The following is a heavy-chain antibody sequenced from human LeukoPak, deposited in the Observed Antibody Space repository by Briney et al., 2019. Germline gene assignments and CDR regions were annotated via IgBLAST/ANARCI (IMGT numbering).Heavy chain of an antibody. V-gene: IGHV3-23*01. CDR3: AKMQAPHHGYCSGGSCYSDLVDYYYMDV. CDR1: GFTFSSYG. CDR2: ISGSGGST. J-gene: IGHJ6*03. Sequence: SGGSLRLSCAASGFTFSSYGMSWVRQAPGKGLEWVSAISGSGGSTYYADSVKGRFTISRDNSKNTLYLQMNSLRAEDTAVYYCAKMQAPHHGYCSGGSCYSDLVDYYYMDVWGKGTTVTVSS. D-gene: IGHD2-15*01.